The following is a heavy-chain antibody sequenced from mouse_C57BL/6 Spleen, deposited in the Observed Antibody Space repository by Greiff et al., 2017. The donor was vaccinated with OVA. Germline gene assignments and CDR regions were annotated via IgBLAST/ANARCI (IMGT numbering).Heavy chain of an antibody. Sequence: VQLQQPGAELVKPGASVKLSCKASGYTFTSYWMHWVKQRPGQGLEWIGMIHPNSGSTNYNEKFKSKATLTVDKSSSTAYMQLSSLTSEDSAVYYCASSYDYDGAWFAYWGQGTLVTVSA. CDR1: GYTFTSYW. D-gene: IGHD2-4*01. CDR3: ASSYDYDGAWFAY. V-gene: IGHV1-64*01. CDR2: IHPNSGST. J-gene: IGHJ3*01.